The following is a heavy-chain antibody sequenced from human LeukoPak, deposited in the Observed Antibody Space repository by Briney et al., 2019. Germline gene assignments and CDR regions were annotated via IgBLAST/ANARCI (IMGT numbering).Heavy chain of an antibody. V-gene: IGHV4-34*01. J-gene: IGHJ3*02. CDR3: ARVRSAFDI. D-gene: IGHD3-3*01. Sequence: GSLRLSCAASGFTFSSYWMSWVRQPPGKGLEWIGEINHSGSTSYNPSLKSRVTISVDTSKNQFSLKLTSVTAADTAVYYCARVRSAFDIWGQGTMVTVFS. CDR2: INHSGST. CDR1: GFTFSSYW.